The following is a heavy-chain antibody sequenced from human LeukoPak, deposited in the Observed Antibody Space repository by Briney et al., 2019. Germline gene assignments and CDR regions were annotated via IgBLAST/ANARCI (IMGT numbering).Heavy chain of an antibody. CDR2: VSYDGRNE. V-gene: IGHV3-30*04. D-gene: IGHD3-22*01. Sequence: GRSLRLSCAASGFIFTDYAMHWVRQPPGKGLEWVALVSYDGRNENYADSVKGRFTISRDNSKNTLYLQMNSLRAEDTAVYYCAKDRRREQVIYDSSGLDYWGQGTLVTVSS. J-gene: IGHJ4*02. CDR3: AKDRRREQVIYDSSGLDY. CDR1: GFIFTDYA.